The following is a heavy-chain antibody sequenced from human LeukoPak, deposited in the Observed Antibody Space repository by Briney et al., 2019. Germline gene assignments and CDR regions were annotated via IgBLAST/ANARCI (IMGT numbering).Heavy chain of an antibody. J-gene: IGHJ6*02. CDR1: GFTFSSNY. D-gene: IGHD1-26*01. CDR2: IYSGGST. V-gene: IGHV3-53*01. CDR3: ARSVGATGNYYYGMDV. Sequence: GGSLRLSCAASGFTFSSNYMSWVRQAPGKGLEWVSVIYSGGSTYYADSVKGRFTISRDNSKNTLYLQMNSLRAEDTAMYYCARSVGATGNYYYGMDVWGQGTTVTVSS.